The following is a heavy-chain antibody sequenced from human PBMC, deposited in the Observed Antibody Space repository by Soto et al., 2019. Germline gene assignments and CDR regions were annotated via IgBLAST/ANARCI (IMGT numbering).Heavy chain of an antibody. V-gene: IGHV3-30*03. D-gene: IGHD7-27*01. J-gene: IGHJ4*02. CDR3: TGEVASGY. CDR1: GFTVSTYG. Sequence: QVQLVESGGGVVQPGRSLRLSCAVSGFTVSTYGMHWVRQAPGKGLEWVAVISRDGGTKYYADSVKGRFTISRDNSRNKLFLAMNSLRGDDMAVYYCTGEVASGYWGQGTLVTVS. CDR2: ISRDGGTK.